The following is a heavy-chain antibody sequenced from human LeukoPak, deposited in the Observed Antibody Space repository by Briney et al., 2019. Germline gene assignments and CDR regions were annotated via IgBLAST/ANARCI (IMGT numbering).Heavy chain of an antibody. J-gene: IGHJ1*01. Sequence: SETLSLTCTVSGGSISTYDWSWIRQPPGKGLEWIGSLYYGGNTYYKPSLKSRITMSIDTSKNQFSLKLTSVTAGDAAVYYCARHRVLGYCSGGSCPDVYFQHWGQGTLVTVSS. CDR1: GGSISTYD. CDR3: ARHRVLGYCSGGSCPDVYFQH. D-gene: IGHD2-15*01. V-gene: IGHV4-59*04. CDR2: LYYGGNT.